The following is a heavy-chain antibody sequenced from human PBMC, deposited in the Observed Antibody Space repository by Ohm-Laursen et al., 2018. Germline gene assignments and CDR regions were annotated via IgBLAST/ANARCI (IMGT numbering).Heavy chain of an antibody. CDR1: GFTFSSYA. Sequence: SLRLSCAASGFTFSSYAMSWVRQAPGKGLEWVSAISGSGGSTYYGDSVKGRFIISRDNAKNSLYLQMNSLRAEDTAVYYCARGYSTVDRGYWGQGTLVIVSS. V-gene: IGHV3-23*01. D-gene: IGHD6-13*01. CDR3: ARGYSTVDRGY. J-gene: IGHJ4*02. CDR2: ISGSGGST.